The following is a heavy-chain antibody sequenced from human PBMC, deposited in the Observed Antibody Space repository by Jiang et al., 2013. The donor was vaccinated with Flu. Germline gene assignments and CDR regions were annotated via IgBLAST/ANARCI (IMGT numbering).Heavy chain of an antibody. CDR3: ARVRGSSSEGYYYYGMDV. J-gene: IGHJ6*02. Sequence: GSGLVKPSETLSLTCTVSGGSISSYYWSWIRQPAGKGLEWIGRIYTSGSTNYNPSLKSRVTMSVDTSKNQFSLKLSSVTAADTAVYYCARVRGSSSEGYYYYGMDVWGQGTTVTVSS. CDR2: IYTSGST. CDR1: GGSISSYY. V-gene: IGHV4-4*07. D-gene: IGHD6-6*01.